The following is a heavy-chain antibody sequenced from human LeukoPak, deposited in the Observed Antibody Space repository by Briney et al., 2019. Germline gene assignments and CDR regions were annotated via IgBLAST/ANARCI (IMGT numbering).Heavy chain of an antibody. CDR3: AKDMGGGITGTLHFDY. CDR2: IKQDGSEK. V-gene: IGHV3-7*03. D-gene: IGHD1-20*01. CDR1: GFTFRSYW. J-gene: IGHJ4*02. Sequence: GGSLRLFCTACGFTFRSYWMIGVRQAPGKGREGVANIKQDGSEKYYVDSVKDRFTISRDNAKNCLYLQMNSLRAEDTALYYCAKDMGGGITGTLHFDYWGQGTLVTVSS.